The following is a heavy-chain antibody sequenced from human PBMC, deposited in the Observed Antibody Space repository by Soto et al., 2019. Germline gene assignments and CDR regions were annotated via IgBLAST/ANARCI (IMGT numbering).Heavy chain of an antibody. CDR1: GFSLTTSGVG. J-gene: IGHJ4*02. D-gene: IGHD3-3*01. CDR3: AHRVLRTVFGLVTTTAIYFDL. CDR2: IYWDDDK. V-gene: IGHV2-5*02. Sequence: QITLNESGPTVVRPTETLTLTCRFSGFSLTTSGVGVGWIRQSPGKAPEWLALIYWDDDKRYSASLKSRLTITKDTSKKQVVLTVSDLDPTDTATYYCAHRVLRTVFGLVTTTAIYFDLWGQRTPVAVSS.